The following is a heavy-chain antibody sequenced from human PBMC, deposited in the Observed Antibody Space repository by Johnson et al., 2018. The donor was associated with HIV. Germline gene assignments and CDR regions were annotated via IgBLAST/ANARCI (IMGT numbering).Heavy chain of an antibody. Sequence: QVQLVESGGGVVQPGRSLRLSCAASGFTFSSYGMHWVRQAPGKGLESVAVIWYDGSNKYYADSVKGRFTISRDNSKNTLYLQMNSLRAEDTAVYYCAKELGIPSGWYRGAFDIWGQGTKVTVSS. CDR2: IWYDGSNK. CDR3: AKELGIPSGWYRGAFDI. D-gene: IGHD6-19*01. J-gene: IGHJ3*02. CDR1: GFTFSSYG. V-gene: IGHV3-33*06.